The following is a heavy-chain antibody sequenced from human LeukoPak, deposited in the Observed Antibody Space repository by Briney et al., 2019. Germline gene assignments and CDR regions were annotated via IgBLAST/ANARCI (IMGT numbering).Heavy chain of an antibody. V-gene: IGHV1-2*02. CDR3: ARDRGYGDY. Sequence: GASVKVSCKASGYTFTDYYMHWVRQAPGQGLEWMGWINPNTGDTNYAQKFQGRVTMTRDTSISTAYMELNRLRSDGTAVYYCARDRGYGDYWGQGGLVAVSS. CDR1: GYTFTDYY. D-gene: IGHD3-10*01. CDR2: INPNTGDT. J-gene: IGHJ4*02.